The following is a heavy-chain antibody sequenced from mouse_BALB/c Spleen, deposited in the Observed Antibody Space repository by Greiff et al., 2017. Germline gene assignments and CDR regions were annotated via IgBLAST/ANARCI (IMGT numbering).Heavy chain of an antibody. CDR1: GYTFTSYW. J-gene: IGHJ4*01. CDR2: IYPGNSDT. V-gene: IGHV1-5*01. CDR3: TRPTVVKYYYAMDY. D-gene: IGHD1-1*01. Sequence: EVKLVESGTVLARPGASVKMSCKASGYTFTSYWMHWVKQRPGQGLEWIGAIYPGNSDTSYNQKFKGKAKLTAVTSTSTAYMELSSLTNEDSAVYYCTRPTVVKYYYAMDYWGQGTSVTVSS.